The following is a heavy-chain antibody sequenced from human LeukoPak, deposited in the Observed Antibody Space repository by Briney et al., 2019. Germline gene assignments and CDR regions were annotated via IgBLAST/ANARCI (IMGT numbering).Heavy chain of an antibody. D-gene: IGHD1-26*01. CDR1: GFTFTSYS. Sequence: GGSLRLSCAASGFTFTSYSMNWVRQAPGKGLEWVSTISGGGGSTYYADSVKGRFTISRDNSKNTLYIQVNSLRAEDTAVYYCAKGGKWDVTPFDYWGQGTLVTVSS. CDR3: AKGGKWDVTPFDY. CDR2: ISGGGGST. J-gene: IGHJ4*02. V-gene: IGHV3-23*01.